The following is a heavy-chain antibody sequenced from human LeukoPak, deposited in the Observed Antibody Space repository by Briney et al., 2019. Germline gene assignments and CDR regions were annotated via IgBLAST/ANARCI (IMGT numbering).Heavy chain of an antibody. D-gene: IGHD3-3*01. CDR1: GYTLTELS. V-gene: IGHV1-24*01. Sequence: GASVKVSCKVSGYTLTELSMHWVRQAPGKGREWMGGFYPEDGETIYAQKFQGRVTMTEDTSTDTAYMELSSLRSEDTAVYYCATLITTYYDFWSGYYRFGIDYWGQGTLVTVSS. J-gene: IGHJ4*02. CDR2: FYPEDGET. CDR3: ATLITTYYDFWSGYYRFGIDY.